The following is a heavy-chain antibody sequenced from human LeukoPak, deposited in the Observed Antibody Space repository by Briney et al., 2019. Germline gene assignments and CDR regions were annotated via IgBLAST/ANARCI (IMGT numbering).Heavy chain of an antibody. Sequence: SVKVSCKASGGTFSSYAISWVRQAPGQGLEWMGRIIPILGIANYAQKFQGRVTITADKSTSTAYMELSSLRSEDTAVYYCARGLPVPYYYDSSGYTEYLQHWGQGTLVTVSS. D-gene: IGHD3-22*01. CDR1: GGTFSSYA. J-gene: IGHJ1*01. CDR3: ARGLPVPYYYDSSGYTEYLQH. CDR2: IIPILGIA. V-gene: IGHV1-69*04.